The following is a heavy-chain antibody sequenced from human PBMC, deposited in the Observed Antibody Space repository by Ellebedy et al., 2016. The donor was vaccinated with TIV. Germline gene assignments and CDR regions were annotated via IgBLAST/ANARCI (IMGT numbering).Heavy chain of an antibody. CDR3: AKENSYWNAFDI. V-gene: IGHV3-30*02. CDR2: IRYDGSNK. J-gene: IGHJ3*02. CDR1: GFTFSSYG. D-gene: IGHD1-26*01. Sequence: PGGSLRPSCAASGFTFSSYGMPWVRQAPGKGLEWVAFIRYDGSNKYYADSVKGRFTISRDNSKNTLYLQMNSLRAEDTAVYYCAKENSYWNAFDIWGQGTMVTVSS.